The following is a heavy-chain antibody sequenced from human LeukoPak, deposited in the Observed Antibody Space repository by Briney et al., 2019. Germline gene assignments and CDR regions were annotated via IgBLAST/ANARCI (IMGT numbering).Heavy chain of an antibody. CDR2: ISSSGSTI. CDR1: GFTFSSCE. Sequence: GGSLRLSCGASGFTFSSCEMNWVRQAPGKGLEWGSYISSSGSTIYYAYSVKGRFTISRDNAKNSLYLQMNSLRAEDTAVYYCARGYCTSASCYPFDCWGQGTLVTVSS. V-gene: IGHV3-48*03. CDR3: ARGYCTSASCYPFDC. D-gene: IGHD2-2*01. J-gene: IGHJ4*02.